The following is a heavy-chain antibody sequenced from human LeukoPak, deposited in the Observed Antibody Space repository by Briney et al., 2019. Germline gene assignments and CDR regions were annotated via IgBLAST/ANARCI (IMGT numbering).Heavy chain of an antibody. V-gene: IGHV1-46*01. D-gene: IGHD5-12*01. CDR2: INPSGGST. Sequence: ASVKVSCKASGYSFTNYAMNWVRQAPGQGLEWMGIINPSGGSTSYAQKFQGRVTMTRDMSTSTVYMELSSLRSEDTAVYYCASSGDLDYYYMDVWGKGTTVTVSS. CDR3: ASSGDLDYYYMDV. CDR1: GYSFTNYA. J-gene: IGHJ6*03.